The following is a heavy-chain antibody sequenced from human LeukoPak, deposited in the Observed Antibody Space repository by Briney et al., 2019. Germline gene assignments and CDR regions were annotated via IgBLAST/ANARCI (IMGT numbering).Heavy chain of an antibody. CDR2: IYHSGST. CDR1: GGSISSGGYY. CDR3: GGSGSYYYFDY. Sequence: SQTLSLTCTVSGGSISSGGYYWSWIRQPPGKGLEWIGYIYHSGSTYYNPSLKSRVTISVDRSKNQFSLKLSSVTAADTAVYYCGGSGSYYYFDYWGQGTLVTVSS. J-gene: IGHJ4*02. V-gene: IGHV4-30-2*01. D-gene: IGHD3-10*01.